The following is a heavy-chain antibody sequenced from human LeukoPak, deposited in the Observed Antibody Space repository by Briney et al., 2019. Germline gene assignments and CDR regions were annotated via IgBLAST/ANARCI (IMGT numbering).Heavy chain of an antibody. J-gene: IGHJ4*02. CDR2: INAGNGNT. D-gene: IGHD5/OR15-5a*01. CDR1: GYTFTSYA. CDR3: ARGVSTNRYYFDY. V-gene: IGHV1-3*01. Sequence: ASVTVSCKASGYTFTSYAMHWVRQAPGQRLEWMGWINAGNGNTKYSQKFQGRVTITRDTSASTAYMELSSLRSEDTAVYSCARGVSTNRYYFDYWGQGTLVTVSS.